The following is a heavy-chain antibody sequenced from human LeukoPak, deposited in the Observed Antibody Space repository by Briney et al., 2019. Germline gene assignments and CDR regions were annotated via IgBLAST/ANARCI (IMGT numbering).Heavy chain of an antibody. CDR1: GGSFSGYY. CDR3: ARVVGYSGYYYYYMDV. Sequence: SETLSLTCAVYGGSFSGYYWSWILQPPGKGLEWIGEINHSGSTNYNPSLKRRVTISVDTSKNPFYLKLSSVTAADTAVYYCARVVGYSGYYYYYMDVWGKGTTVTVSS. V-gene: IGHV4-34*01. D-gene: IGHD3-10*01. CDR2: INHSGST. J-gene: IGHJ6*03.